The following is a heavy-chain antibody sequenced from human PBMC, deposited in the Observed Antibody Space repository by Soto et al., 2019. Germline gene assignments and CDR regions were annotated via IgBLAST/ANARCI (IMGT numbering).Heavy chain of an antibody. Sequence: GGSLRLSCAASGFTFSSYAMHWVRQAPGKGLEYVSAISSNGGSTYYANSVKGRFTISRDNSKNTLYLQMGSLRAEDMAVYYCARVALGYCSSTSCQCLDYWGQGTLVTVSS. CDR1: GFTFSSYA. D-gene: IGHD2-2*01. CDR3: ARVALGYCSSTSCQCLDY. V-gene: IGHV3-64*01. J-gene: IGHJ4*02. CDR2: ISSNGGST.